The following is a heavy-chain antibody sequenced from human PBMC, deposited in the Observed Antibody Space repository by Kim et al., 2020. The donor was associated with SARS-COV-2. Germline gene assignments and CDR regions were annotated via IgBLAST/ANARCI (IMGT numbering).Heavy chain of an antibody. Sequence: GGSLRLSCVASGFPFSIHGMHWVRQAPGKGLGWVAGILYDGSVTYYADSVKGRFTISRDNSRNTMYLHINSLRAEDTAVFYCPILEMVTNGLDYWGKGTL. V-gene: IGHV3-30*03. D-gene: IGHD2-21*02. J-gene: IGHJ4*02. CDR3: PILEMVTNGLDY. CDR2: ILYDGSVT. CDR1: GFPFSIHG.